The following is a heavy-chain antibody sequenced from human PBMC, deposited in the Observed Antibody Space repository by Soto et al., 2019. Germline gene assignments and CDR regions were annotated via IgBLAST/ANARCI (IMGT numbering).Heavy chain of an antibody. Sequence: VSCKASGYTFTSYAMHWVRQAPGQRLEWMGWINAGNGNTKYSQKFQGRVTITRDTSASTAYMELSSLRSEDTAVYYCAKDDSAYYYYYGMDVWGQGTTVTVSS. D-gene: IGHD3-9*01. J-gene: IGHJ6*02. CDR1: GYTFTSYA. CDR3: AKDDSAYYYYYGMDV. V-gene: IGHV1-3*01. CDR2: INAGNGNT.